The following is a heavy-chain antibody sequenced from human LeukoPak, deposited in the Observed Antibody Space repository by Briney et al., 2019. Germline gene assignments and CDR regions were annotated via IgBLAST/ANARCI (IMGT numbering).Heavy chain of an antibody. CDR2: ISGSGGST. V-gene: IGHV3-23*01. J-gene: IGHJ4*02. Sequence: GGSLRLSCAASGFTFSSYWMNWARQAPGKGLEWVSAISGSGGSTYYADSVKGRFTISRDNSKNTLYLQMNSLRAEDTAVYYCAKVTVFGVVTGGYFDYWGQGTLVTVSS. CDR1: GFTFSSYW. CDR3: AKVTVFGVVTGGYFDY. D-gene: IGHD3-3*01.